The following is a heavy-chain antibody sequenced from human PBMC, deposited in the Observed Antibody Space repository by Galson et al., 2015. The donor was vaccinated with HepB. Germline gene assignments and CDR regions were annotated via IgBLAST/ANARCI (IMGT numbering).Heavy chain of an antibody. V-gene: IGHV3-15*01. CDR3: TTDYAPPSQPLLQDY. J-gene: IGHJ4*02. D-gene: IGHD2-2*01. CDR1: GFTFSNAW. CDR2: IKSKTDGGTT. Sequence: SLRLSCAASGFTFSNAWMSWVRQAPGKGLEWVGRIKSKTDGGTTDYAAPVKGRFTISRDDSKNTLYLQVNSLKTENTAVYYCTTDYAPPSQPLLQDYWGQGTLVPVSS.